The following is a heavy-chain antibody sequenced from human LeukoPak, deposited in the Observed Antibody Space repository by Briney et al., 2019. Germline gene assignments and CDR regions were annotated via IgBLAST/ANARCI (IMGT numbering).Heavy chain of an antibody. V-gene: IGHV3-33*01. D-gene: IGHD2-2*01. CDR3: ARSRLVVVPAANWFDP. CDR1: GFTFSSYG. CDR2: IWYDGSNK. J-gene: IGHJ5*02. Sequence: GGSLRLSCAASGFTFSSYGMHWVRQAPGKGLEWVAVIWYDGSNKYYADSVKGRITISRDNSKNTLYLQMNSLRAEDTAVYYCARSRLVVVPAANWFDPWGQGTLVTVSS.